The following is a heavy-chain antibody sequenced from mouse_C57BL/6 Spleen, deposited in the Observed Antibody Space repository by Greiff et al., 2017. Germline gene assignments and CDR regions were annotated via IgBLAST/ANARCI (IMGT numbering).Heavy chain of an antibody. V-gene: IGHV1-61*01. Sequence: QVHVKQPGAELVRPGSSVKLSCKASGYTFTSYWMDWVKQRPGQGLEWIGNIYPSDSETHYNQKFKDKATLTVDKSSSTAYMQLSSLTSEDSAVYYCARGEEGAMDYWGQGTSVTVSS. CDR1: GYTFTSYW. CDR3: ARGEEGAMDY. J-gene: IGHJ4*01. CDR2: IYPSDSET.